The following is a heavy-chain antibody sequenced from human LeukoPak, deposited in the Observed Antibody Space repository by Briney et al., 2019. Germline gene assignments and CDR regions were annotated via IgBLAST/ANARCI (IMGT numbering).Heavy chain of an antibody. Sequence: PGGSLRLSCAASGFTFSSYNMNWVRQAPGKGLEWVAFIRYDGSSKYYADSVKGRFTISRDNSKNTLYLQMNSLRAEDTAVYYCAKGYYYDSSGTLEDWGQGTLVTVSS. V-gene: IGHV3-30*02. J-gene: IGHJ4*02. D-gene: IGHD3-22*01. CDR2: IRYDGSSK. CDR3: AKGYYYDSSGTLED. CDR1: GFTFSSYN.